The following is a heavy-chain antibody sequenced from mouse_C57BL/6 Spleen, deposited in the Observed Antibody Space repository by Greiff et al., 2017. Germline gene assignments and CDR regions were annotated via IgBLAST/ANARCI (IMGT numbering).Heavy chain of an antibody. Sequence: EVNVVESVAELVRPGASVKLSCTASGFNIKNTYMHWVKQRPEQGLEWIGRIDPANGNTKYAPKFQGKATITADTSSNTAYLQLSSLTSEDTAIYYCAFIYYGNSYAMDYWGQGTSVTVSS. CDR3: AFIYYGNSYAMDY. V-gene: IGHV14-3*01. J-gene: IGHJ4*01. D-gene: IGHD2-1*01. CDR1: GFNIKNTY. CDR2: IDPANGNT.